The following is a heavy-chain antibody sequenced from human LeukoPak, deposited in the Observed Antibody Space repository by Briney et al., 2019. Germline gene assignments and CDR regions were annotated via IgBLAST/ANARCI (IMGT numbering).Heavy chain of an antibody. D-gene: IGHD5-18*01. V-gene: IGHV3-21*01. Sequence: GGSLRLSCAASAFTFSSYSMNWARQAPGKGLEWVSSISSSGSYIYYADSLKGRFTISGDNAKNSLHLQMNSLRAEDTAVYYCARGSGVQVWSSLDYWGQGTLVTVSS. J-gene: IGHJ4*02. CDR1: AFTFSSYS. CDR3: ARGSGVQVWSSLDY. CDR2: ISSSGSYI.